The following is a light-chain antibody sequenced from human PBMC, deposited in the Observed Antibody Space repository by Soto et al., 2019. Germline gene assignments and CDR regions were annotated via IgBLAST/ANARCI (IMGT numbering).Light chain of an antibody. CDR2: GAS. CDR3: QQYGNSPRT. J-gene: IGKJ5*01. Sequence: EIVLTQSPGTLSLSPGERATLSCRASQSVTSNFIAWYQQRPGQTPRLLFYGASNRATGIPDRFSGSGSGTDFTLTITRLGPEDFAVYYCQQYGNSPRTFGQGARLEIK. CDR1: QSVTSNF. V-gene: IGKV3-20*01.